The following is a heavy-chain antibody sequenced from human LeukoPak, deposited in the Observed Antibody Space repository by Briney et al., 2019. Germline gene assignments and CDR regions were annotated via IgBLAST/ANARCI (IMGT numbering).Heavy chain of an antibody. V-gene: IGHV1-2*06. CDR2: INPNSGDT. J-gene: IGHJ4*02. CDR1: GYVFSGYY. Sequence: ASVKVSCKASGYVFSGYYIHWVRQAPGQGLEWMGRINPNSGDTNYIQKFQGRVTMTRDTSISTVYMDLRSLKSDDTAVYYCARDRGSGGNHFDYWGQGTLVTVSS. D-gene: IGHD3-16*01. CDR3: ARDRGSGGNHFDY.